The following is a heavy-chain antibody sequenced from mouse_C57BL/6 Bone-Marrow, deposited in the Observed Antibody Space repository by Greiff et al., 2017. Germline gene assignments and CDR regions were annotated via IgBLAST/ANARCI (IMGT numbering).Heavy chain of an antibody. CDR3: AREGGLGLVAY. J-gene: IGHJ3*01. CDR1: GYTFTSYW. Sequence: VQLQQPGAELVRPGSSVKLSCKASGYTFTSYWMHWVKQRPIQGLEWIGNIDPSDSATNYNQKFKDKATLTVDKSSSTAYMQLSSLTSEDSAVYYCAREGGLGLVAYWGQGTLVTVSA. V-gene: IGHV1-52*01. CDR2: IDPSDSAT. D-gene: IGHD3-3*01.